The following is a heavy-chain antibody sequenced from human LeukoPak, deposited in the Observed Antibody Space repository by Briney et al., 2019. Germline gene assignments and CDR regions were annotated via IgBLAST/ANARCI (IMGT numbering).Heavy chain of an antibody. V-gene: IGHV4-59*08. D-gene: IGHD3-10*01. CDR3: ARNPFPWGESRPYYFDQ. CDR1: GGSISSYY. Sequence: PSETLSLTCTVSGGSISSYYWSWIRQPPGKGLEWIGYIYYSGITNYSPSLKSRVTISVDTSKTQFSLKLNTVTAADTAVYYCARNPFPWGESRPYYFDQWGQGALVTVSS. J-gene: IGHJ4*02. CDR2: IYYSGIT.